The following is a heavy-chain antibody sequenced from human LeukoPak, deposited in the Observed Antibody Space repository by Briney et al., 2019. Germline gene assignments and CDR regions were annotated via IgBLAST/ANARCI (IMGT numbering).Heavy chain of an antibody. CDR3: ARARGYSYGYGFYFDY. CDR1: GGSISSYH. Sequence: SETLSLTCTVSGGSISSYHWSWIRQPPGKGLEWIGYILYSGNTNYDPSLKSRVTISVDTSKNQFSLKLSSVTAADTAVYYCARARGYSYGYGFYFDYWGQGTLVTVSS. J-gene: IGHJ4*02. D-gene: IGHD5-18*01. CDR2: ILYSGNT. V-gene: IGHV4-59*12.